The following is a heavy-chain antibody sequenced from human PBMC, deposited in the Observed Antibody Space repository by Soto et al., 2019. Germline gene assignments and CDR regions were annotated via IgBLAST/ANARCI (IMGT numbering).Heavy chain of an antibody. Sequence: RSVTCSVSGDSISTVDYFWAWIRQPPGQALEYIGYIYKSTTTYYNPSFESRVAISLDTSKSQFSLTVTSVTAADTAVYFCARGRYCLTGRCFPNWFDSWGQGTLVTVSS. J-gene: IGHJ5*01. CDR2: IYKSTTT. CDR1: GDSISTVDYF. D-gene: IGHD2-15*01. V-gene: IGHV4-30-4*01. CDR3: ARGRYCLTGRCFPNWFDS.